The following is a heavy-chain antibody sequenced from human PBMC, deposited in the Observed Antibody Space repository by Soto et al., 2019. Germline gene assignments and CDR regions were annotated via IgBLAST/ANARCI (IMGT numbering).Heavy chain of an antibody. CDR2: IIPIFGTA. CDR3: ARGGGSSIVGATIAYYYYGMDV. Sequence: SVKVSCKASGGTFSSYAISWVRQAPGQGLEWMGGIIPIFGTANYAQKFQGRVTITADESTSTAYMERSSLRSEDTDVYYCARGGGSSIVGATIAYYYYGMDVWGQGTTVTVSS. J-gene: IGHJ6*02. CDR1: GGTFSSYA. V-gene: IGHV1-69*13. D-gene: IGHD1-26*01.